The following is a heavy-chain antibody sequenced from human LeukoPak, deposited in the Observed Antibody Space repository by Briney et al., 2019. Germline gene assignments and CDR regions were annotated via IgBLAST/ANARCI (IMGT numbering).Heavy chain of an antibody. Sequence: GGSLRLSCAASGFTFSSYGMSWVRQAPGKGLEWVSAISGSGGSTYYADSVKGRFTISRDNSKNTLYLQMNSLRAEDTAVYYCAKAPYYSNYYFDYWGQGTLVTVSS. V-gene: IGHV3-23*01. CDR2: ISGSGGST. D-gene: IGHD4-11*01. CDR3: AKAPYYSNYYFDY. CDR1: GFTFSSYG. J-gene: IGHJ4*02.